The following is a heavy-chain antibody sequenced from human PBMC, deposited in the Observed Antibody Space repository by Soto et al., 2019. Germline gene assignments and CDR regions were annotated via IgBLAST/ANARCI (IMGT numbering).Heavy chain of an antibody. D-gene: IGHD6-13*01. CDR1: GFTFSSYG. J-gene: IGHJ4*02. Sequence: QVQLVESGGGVVQPGRSLRLSCAASGFTFSSYGMHWVRQAPGKGLEWLAVISYDGSIQYCADSVKGRFTISRDISKNTLYLQMNSLRPEDTAVYLCAKSRMGSSWYEGDSWGQGTLVTVSS. CDR3: AKSRMGSSWYEGDS. V-gene: IGHV3-30*18. CDR2: ISYDGSIQ.